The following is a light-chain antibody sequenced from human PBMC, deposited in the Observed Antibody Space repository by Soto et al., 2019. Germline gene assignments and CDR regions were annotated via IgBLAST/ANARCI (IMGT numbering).Light chain of an antibody. CDR3: AAWDASLKGPV. J-gene: IGLJ2*01. CDR2: DTN. Sequence: QSVLTQPPSASGTPGQTVTISCSGSSSNIGLNDVHWYRQLSGTAPQILIYDTNQQATGVPDRFSGSRSGTSASLAIHGLQSEDDVDYHCAAWDASLKGPVFGGVTKLTVL. CDR1: SSNIGLND. V-gene: IGLV1-44*01.